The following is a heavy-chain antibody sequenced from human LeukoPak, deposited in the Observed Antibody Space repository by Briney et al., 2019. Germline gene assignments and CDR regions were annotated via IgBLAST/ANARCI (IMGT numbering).Heavy chain of an antibody. CDR3: ARGSLRGVDY. V-gene: IGHV1-8*03. CDR1: GYTFTGYD. Sequence: ASVNVSCKASGYTFTGYDINWVRQATGQGLEWMGWMNPNSGNTGYAQKFQGRATITRNTSISTAYMELSSLRPEDTAVYYCARGSLRGVDYWGQGTLVTVSS. J-gene: IGHJ4*02. CDR2: MNPNSGNT. D-gene: IGHD2-8*01.